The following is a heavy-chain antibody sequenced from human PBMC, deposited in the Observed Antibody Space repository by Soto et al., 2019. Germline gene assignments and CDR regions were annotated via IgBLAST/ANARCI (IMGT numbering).Heavy chain of an antibody. D-gene: IGHD3-10*01. CDR1: GFTFSSYS. Sequence: PGGSLRLSCAASGFTFSSYSMNWVRQAPGKGLEWVSYISSSSSTIYYADSVKGRFTISRDNAKNSLYLQMNSLRAEDTAVYYCAREDGMVRDIYYYYGMDVWGQGTTVTVSS. V-gene: IGHV3-48*01. CDR3: AREDGMVRDIYYYYGMDV. CDR2: ISSSSSTI. J-gene: IGHJ6*02.